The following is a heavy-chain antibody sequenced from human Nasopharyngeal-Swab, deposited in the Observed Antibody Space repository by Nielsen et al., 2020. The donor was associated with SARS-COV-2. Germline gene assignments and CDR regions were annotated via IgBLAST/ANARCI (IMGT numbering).Heavy chain of an antibody. CDR3: AKQNKWELDY. V-gene: IGHV3-15*01. D-gene: IGHD1-26*01. CDR1: GFTFSNAW. Sequence: GESLKISCAASGFTFSNAWMSWVRQAPGKGLEWVGRIKSKTDGGTTDYAAPVKGRFTISRDDSKNTLYLQMNSLKTEDTAVYYCAKQNKWELDYWGQGTLVTVSS. CDR2: IKSKTDGGTT. J-gene: IGHJ4*02.